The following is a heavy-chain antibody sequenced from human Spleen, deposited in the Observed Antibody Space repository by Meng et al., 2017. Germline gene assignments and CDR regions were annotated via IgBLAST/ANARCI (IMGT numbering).Heavy chain of an antibody. J-gene: IGHJ3*02. V-gene: IGHV4-59*01. CDR1: GGSIRSYY. CDR3: ARAAIVGSTTDALDI. D-gene: IGHD1-26*01. Sequence: SETLSLTCTVSGGSIRSYYWSWIRQPPGKGLEWIGYIYYSGSTNYNPSLKSRVSISVDTSKNQFSLQLSSVTAADTAVYYCARAAIVGSTTDALDIWGQGTMVTVSS. CDR2: IYYSGST.